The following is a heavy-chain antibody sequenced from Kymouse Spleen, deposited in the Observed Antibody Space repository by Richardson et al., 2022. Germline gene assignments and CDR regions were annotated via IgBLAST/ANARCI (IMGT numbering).Heavy chain of an antibody. CDR2: ISWNSGSI. J-gene: IGHJ6*02. Sequence: EVQLVESGGGLVQPGRSLRLSCAASGFTFDDYAMHWVRQAPGKGLEWVSGISWNSGSIGYADSVKGRFTISRDNAKNSLYLQMNSLRAEDTALYYCAKAIAVAGTNYYYGMDVWGQGTTVTVSS. V-gene: IGHV3-9*01. CDR3: AKAIAVAGTNYYYGMDV. D-gene: IGHD6-19*01. CDR1: GFTFDDYA.